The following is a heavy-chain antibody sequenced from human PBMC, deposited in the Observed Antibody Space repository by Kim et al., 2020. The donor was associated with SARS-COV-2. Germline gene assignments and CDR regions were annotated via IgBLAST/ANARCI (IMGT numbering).Heavy chain of an antibody. CDR2: ITGSSDPT. D-gene: IGHD1-7*01. J-gene: IGHJ4*02. V-gene: IGHV3-23*01. CDR1: GFSFSAYA. CDR3: AKRVKTGTPGVLDY. Sequence: GGSLRLSCSASGFSFSAYAMNWVRQAPGKGLEWLSSITGSSDPTYYTDSVKGRFTISRDNSRNTLFFQMNNLKAEDTAVYYCAKRVKTGTPGVLDYWGQGVRVSLSS.